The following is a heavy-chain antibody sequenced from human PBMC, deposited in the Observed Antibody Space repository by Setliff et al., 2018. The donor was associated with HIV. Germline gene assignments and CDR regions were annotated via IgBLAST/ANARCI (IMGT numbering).Heavy chain of an antibody. CDR2: IDHSETT. D-gene: IGHD3-3*01. CDR1: GGPINGHS. Sequence: SETLSLTCTVSGGPINGHSWSWIRQPPGKVLEWIGYIDHSETTNYNPSLKSRLTISIDTSKTQFSLNLSSVTAADTAVYYCARTTVRDFGLVITNFDQWGLGTLVTVSS. J-gene: IGHJ4*02. CDR3: ARTTVRDFGLVITNFDQ. V-gene: IGHV4-59*11.